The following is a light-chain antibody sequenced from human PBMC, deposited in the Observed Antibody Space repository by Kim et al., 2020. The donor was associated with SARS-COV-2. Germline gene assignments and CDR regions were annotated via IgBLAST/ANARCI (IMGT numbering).Light chain of an antibody. V-gene: IGKV1-39*01. J-gene: IGKJ4*01. CDR2: AAS. CDR3: QQSYSIPHT. CDR1: QSISSY. Sequence: ASVGDRVTITCRASQSISSYLNWYQQKPGKAPKLLIYAASSLQGGVPSRFSGSGSGTDFTLTISSLQPEDFATYYCQQSYSIPHTFGGGTKVDIK.